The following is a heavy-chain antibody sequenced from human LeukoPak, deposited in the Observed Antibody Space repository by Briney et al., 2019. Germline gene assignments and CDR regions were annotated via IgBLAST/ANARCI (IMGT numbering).Heavy chain of an antibody. D-gene: IGHD3-10*01. Sequence: ASVKVSRKASGYSFTKYYMHWMRQAPGQGLEWMGVINPRDGGTSFAQKFQGRVTMTRDTSTSTVYMGLSSLRSEDTAVYYCATYGSGVQASFDYWGQGSLVTVSS. CDR2: INPRDGGT. J-gene: IGHJ4*02. CDR1: GYSFTKYY. CDR3: ATYGSGVQASFDY. V-gene: IGHV1-46*01.